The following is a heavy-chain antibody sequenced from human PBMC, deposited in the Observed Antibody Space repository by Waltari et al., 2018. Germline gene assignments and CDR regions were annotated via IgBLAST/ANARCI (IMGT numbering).Heavy chain of an antibody. CDR1: GFSFRSYG. J-gene: IGHJ4*02. V-gene: IGHV3-30*02. D-gene: IGHD2-2*01. CDR2: IRDDGSDK. Sequence: QAQLVESGGGVVHPGGSLRLSCTASGFSFRSYGMHWVRQTPGKGLEWVEFIRDDGSDKYYAYSVKGRFTISRDTSKNTLFLQMKSLRSEDTAVYYWASGGKIVVVPADYLGQGTLVTVSS. CDR3: ASGGKIVVVPADY.